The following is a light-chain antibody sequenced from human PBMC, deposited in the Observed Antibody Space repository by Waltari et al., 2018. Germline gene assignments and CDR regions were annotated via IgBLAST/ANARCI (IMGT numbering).Light chain of an antibody. Sequence: QTVVTQEPSFSVSPGGTVTINSGFTSGSVPNRNYPTWYQQTPGQAPRTLIYRTSIRSSGVADRFSGSILGNKAALTVTGARADDESDYYCVLYMGRGIWVFGGGTKLAVL. J-gene: IGLJ3*02. CDR1: SGSVPNRNY. CDR3: VLYMGRGIWV. V-gene: IGLV8-61*01. CDR2: RTS.